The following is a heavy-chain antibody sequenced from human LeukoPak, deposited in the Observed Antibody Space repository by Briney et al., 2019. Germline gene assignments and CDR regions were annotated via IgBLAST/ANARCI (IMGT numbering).Heavy chain of an antibody. CDR2: IYYSGST. Sequence: PSETLSLTCTVSGGSISSHYWSWIRQPPGKGLEWIGFIYYSGSTNYNPSLKSRVTISVDTSKNQFSLKLSSVTAADTAVYYCARFLVYSSSWTPNNWFDPWGQGTLVIVSS. D-gene: IGHD6-13*01. CDR3: ARFLVYSSSWTPNNWFDP. V-gene: IGHV4-59*11. J-gene: IGHJ5*02. CDR1: GGSISSHY.